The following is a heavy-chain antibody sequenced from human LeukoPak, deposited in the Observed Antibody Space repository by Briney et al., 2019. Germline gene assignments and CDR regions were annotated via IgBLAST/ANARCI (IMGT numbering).Heavy chain of an antibody. D-gene: IGHD4-17*01. CDR3: ARDEFGDFQGFDY. CDR2: IHYRGTT. Sequence: PSETLFLTCSVSGASINSYYWNWIRQSPEKALEWLGNIHYRGTTNYNPSLKSRVTLSLDSSKSQFALKVTSVTAADTAVYYCARDEFGDFQGFDYWGQGTRVTVSS. V-gene: IGHV4-59*13. CDR1: GASINSYY. J-gene: IGHJ4*02.